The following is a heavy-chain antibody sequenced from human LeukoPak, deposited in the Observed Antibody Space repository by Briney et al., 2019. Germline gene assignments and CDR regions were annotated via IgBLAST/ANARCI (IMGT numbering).Heavy chain of an antibody. V-gene: IGHV4-59*01. CDR3: AREAVMVREAPTYYFDY. Sequence: SETLSLTCTVSGASISSYCWSWIRQPPGKGLEWIGYIPYSGSTSYNPSLKSRVTISVDTSKNQFSLKLDSVTAADTAVYYCAREAVMVREAPTYYFDYWGQGTLVTVSS. CDR1: GASISSYC. J-gene: IGHJ4*02. CDR2: IPYSGST. D-gene: IGHD3-10*01.